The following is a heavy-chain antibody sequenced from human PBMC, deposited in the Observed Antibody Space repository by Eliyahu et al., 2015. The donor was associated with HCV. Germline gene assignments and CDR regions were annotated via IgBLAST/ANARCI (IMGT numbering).Heavy chain of an antibody. CDR3: ALTNRQTGWYVLS. V-gene: IGHV3-23*01. D-gene: IGHD6-19*01. CDR2: ITGSGYTT. J-gene: IGHJ5*02. CDR1: GFTFSTYA. Sequence: EVQLLESGGGLVQPGGSLRLSCAASGFTFSTYAMTWVRQAPGKGLEWVSGITGSGYTTFYADAVKGRFTISRDNSRNTLFLQLSSLSAEDTAIYYCALTNRQTGWYVLSWGQGTLVTVSS.